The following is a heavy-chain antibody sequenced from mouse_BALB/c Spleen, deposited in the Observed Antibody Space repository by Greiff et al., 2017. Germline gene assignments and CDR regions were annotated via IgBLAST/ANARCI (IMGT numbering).Heavy chain of an antibody. CDR3: ARSGYGNYVAY. Sequence: EVKLMESGPELVKPGASVKMSCKASGYTFTSYVMHWVKQKPGQGLEWIGYINPYNDGTKYNEKFKGKATLTSDKSSSTAYMELSSLTSEDSAVYYCARSGYGNYVAYWGQGTLVTVSA. CDR1: GYTFTSYV. CDR2: INPYNDGT. V-gene: IGHV1-14*01. J-gene: IGHJ3*01. D-gene: IGHD2-10*02.